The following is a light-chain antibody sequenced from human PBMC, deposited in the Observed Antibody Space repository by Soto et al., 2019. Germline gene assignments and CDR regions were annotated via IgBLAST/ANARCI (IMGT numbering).Light chain of an antibody. V-gene: IGKV1-27*01. CDR2: AAS. Sequence: DIQMTQSPSSLSASVGDRVTITCRASQGISNYLAWYQQKPGKVPKLLIYAASTLQSGVPSRFSGSGSGTDFTLTISSQQPEDVATYYWQKYSSAPFTFGPGTKVDIK. J-gene: IGKJ3*01. CDR3: QKYSSAPFT. CDR1: QGISNY.